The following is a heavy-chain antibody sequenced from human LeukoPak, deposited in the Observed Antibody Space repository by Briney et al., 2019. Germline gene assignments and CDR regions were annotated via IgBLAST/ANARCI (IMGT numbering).Heavy chain of an antibody. CDR2: INTNSGGT. J-gene: IGHJ3*01. Sequence: ASVKVSCKASGYTFTSYGISWVRQAPGQGLEWMGWINTNSGGTRYAQKFQGRVTMTSDTAISTAYLELSGLTSDDTAVYYCARGYPNNYGPWGQGTTVTVSS. CDR1: GYTFTSYG. D-gene: IGHD3-16*01. V-gene: IGHV1-2*02. CDR3: ARGYPNNYGP.